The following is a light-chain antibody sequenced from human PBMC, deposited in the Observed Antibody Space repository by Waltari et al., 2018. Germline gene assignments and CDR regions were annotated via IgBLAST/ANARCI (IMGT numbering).Light chain of an antibody. J-gene: IGKJ2*01. CDR1: QSISKY. CDR2: HAS. Sequence: EIVLTQSPGTLSLSSGERATLSCRTSQSISKYLAWYQQKPGQAPRLLIYHASSRATGIPDRFSGSGSGTDFTLTISSLQPEDFATYYCQQSYSTPPYTFGQGTKLEIK. CDR3: QQSYSTPPYT. V-gene: IGKV3-11*01.